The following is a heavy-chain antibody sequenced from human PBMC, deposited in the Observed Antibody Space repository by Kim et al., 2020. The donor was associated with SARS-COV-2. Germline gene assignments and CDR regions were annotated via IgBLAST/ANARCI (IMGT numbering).Heavy chain of an antibody. J-gene: IGHJ5*02. D-gene: IGHD6-13*01. Sequence: SVKVSCKASGGTFSSHTINWVRQAPGQGHEWMGGIIPIFGTANYAQKFQGRVTITADESTSTAYMELSSLRSEDTAVYYCALGAPAGTARWFDPWGQGTLVIVSS. CDR1: GGTFSSHT. V-gene: IGHV1-69*13. CDR2: IIPIFGTA. CDR3: ALGAPAGTARWFDP.